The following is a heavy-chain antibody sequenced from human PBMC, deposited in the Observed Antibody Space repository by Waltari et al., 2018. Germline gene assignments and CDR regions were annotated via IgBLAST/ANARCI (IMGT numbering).Heavy chain of an antibody. J-gene: IGHJ1*01. CDR3: ATPFDRIGRYMGDGEYFHF. V-gene: IGHV4-39*01. CDR1: GASIGSSTYS. CDR2: IYYSRDT. D-gene: IGHD6-19*01. Sequence: QLQLQESGPGLVKTSATLSLTCTVTGASIGSSTYSWGWIRQPPGKGLEWIGSIYYSRDTYYNPSLESRVTISVDTSKNQFYLNLSSVSAADTAVYYCATPFDRIGRYMGDGEYFHFWGQGTLVNVSS.